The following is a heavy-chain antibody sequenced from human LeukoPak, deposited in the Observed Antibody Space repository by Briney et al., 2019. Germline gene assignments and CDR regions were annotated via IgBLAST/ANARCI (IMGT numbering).Heavy chain of an antibody. CDR2: ISSSSTI. V-gene: IGHV3-48*01. Sequence: GGSLRLSFAASGFTFSSYSMNWVRQAPGKGLEWVSYISSSSTIYYADSVKGRFTISRDNAKNSLYLQMNSLRAEDTAVYYCARDMYYDFWSGSTNFDYWGQGTLVTVSS. J-gene: IGHJ4*02. CDR3: ARDMYYDFWSGSTNFDY. D-gene: IGHD3-3*01. CDR1: GFTFSSYS.